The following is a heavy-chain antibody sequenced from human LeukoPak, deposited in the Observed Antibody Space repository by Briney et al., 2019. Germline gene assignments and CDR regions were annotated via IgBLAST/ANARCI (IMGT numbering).Heavy chain of an antibody. J-gene: IGHJ4*02. Sequence: ASVKVSCKVSGYTLTELSMHWVRQAPGQGLEWMGIINPSGGSTSYAQKFQGRVTMTRDMSTSTVYMELSSLRSEDTAVYYCARDDYGVGGYYFDYWGQGTLVTVSS. D-gene: IGHD4-17*01. CDR3: ARDDYGVGGYYFDY. CDR1: GYTLTELS. V-gene: IGHV1-46*01. CDR2: INPSGGST.